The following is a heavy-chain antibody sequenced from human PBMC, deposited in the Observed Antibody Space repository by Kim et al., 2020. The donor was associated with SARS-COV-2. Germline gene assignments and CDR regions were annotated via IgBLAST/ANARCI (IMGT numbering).Heavy chain of an antibody. CDR3: ARDLYCSGGSCYSHFDY. CDR2: INAGNGNT. V-gene: IGHV1-3*01. CDR1: GYTFTSYA. J-gene: IGHJ4*02. Sequence: ASVKVSCKASGYTFTSYAMHWVRQAPGQRLEWMGWINAGNGNTKYSQKFQGRVTITRDTSASTAYMELSSLRSEDTAVYYCARDLYCSGGSCYSHFDYWGQGTLVTVSS. D-gene: IGHD2-15*01.